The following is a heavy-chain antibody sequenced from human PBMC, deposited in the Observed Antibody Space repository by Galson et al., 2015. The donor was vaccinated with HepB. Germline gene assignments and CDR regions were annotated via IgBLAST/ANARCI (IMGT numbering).Heavy chain of an antibody. J-gene: IGHJ4*02. D-gene: IGHD3-16*02. CDR2: ITTDTGNP. Sequence: SVKVSCKASGYTFTNYAMNWVRQAPGQGLEWMGWITTDTGNPTYAQGFTGRLVVSLDASVRTAHQQISSLKAEDTAVYYCARGGGRVWGSYRTTSPFDYWGQGTLVTVSS. V-gene: IGHV7-4-1*02. CDR3: ARGGGRVWGSYRTTSPFDY. CDR1: GYTFTNYA.